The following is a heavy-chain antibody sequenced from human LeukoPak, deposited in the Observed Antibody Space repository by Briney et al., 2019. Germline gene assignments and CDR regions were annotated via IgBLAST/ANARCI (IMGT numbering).Heavy chain of an antibody. V-gene: IGHV3-20*01. J-gene: IGHJ6*03. CDR2: INWNGGST. Sequence: GGSLRLSCAASGFTFDDYGLSWVRQAPGKGLEWVSCINWNGGSTGYADSVKRRFTISRDDAKNSLYLQMNSLRAEDTALYHCARVAYYYDSSGSGGYYYYYMDVWGKGTTVTVSS. CDR3: ARVAYYYDSSGSGGYYYYYMDV. CDR1: GFTFDDYG. D-gene: IGHD3-22*01.